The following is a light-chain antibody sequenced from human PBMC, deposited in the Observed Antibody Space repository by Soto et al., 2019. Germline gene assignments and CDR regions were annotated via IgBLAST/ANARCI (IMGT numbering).Light chain of an antibody. CDR3: CSYVTNNVV. J-gene: IGLJ2*01. Sequence: QSALTQPASVSGSPGQSITISCSGASGDVGTFTLVSWYQQHPGKAPKLMIYEGNKRPSGVSSRFSGSKSGNTASLTISGLQAEDEADYYCCSYVTNNVVFGGGTKVTVL. CDR1: SGDVGTFTL. CDR2: EGN. V-gene: IGLV2-23*01.